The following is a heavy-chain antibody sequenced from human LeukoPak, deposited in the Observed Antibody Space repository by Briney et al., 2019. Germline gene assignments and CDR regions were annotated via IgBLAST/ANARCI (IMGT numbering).Heavy chain of an antibody. D-gene: IGHD3-22*01. CDR3: ASSLSVIKDY. V-gene: IGHV3-21*01. CDR2: ISSSRSYI. J-gene: IGHJ4*02. CDR1: GFTFSSYS. Sequence: SGGSLRLSCAASGFTFSSYSMNWVRQAPGKGLEWVSSISSSRSYIYYADSVKGRFTISRHNTKNSLYLQMNNLRAEDTAVYYCASSLSVIKDYWGQGTLVTVSS.